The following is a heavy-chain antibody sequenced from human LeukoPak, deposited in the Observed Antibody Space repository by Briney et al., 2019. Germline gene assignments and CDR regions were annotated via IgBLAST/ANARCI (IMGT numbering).Heavy chain of an antibody. CDR2: IKQDGSEK. J-gene: IGHJ3*02. V-gene: IGHV3-7*03. D-gene: IGHD2-15*01. Sequence: GGSLRLSCAASGFTFSSYWMSWVRQAPGKGLEWVANIKQDGSEKYYVDSVKGRFTISRDNAKNSLYLQMNSLRAEDTAVYYCARSRGFGGTNDAFDIWGQGTMVTVSS. CDR3: ARSRGFGGTNDAFDI. CDR1: GFTFSSYW.